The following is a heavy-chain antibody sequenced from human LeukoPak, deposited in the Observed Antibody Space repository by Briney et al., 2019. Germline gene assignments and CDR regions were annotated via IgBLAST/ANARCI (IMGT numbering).Heavy chain of an antibody. CDR2: IYHSGST. Sequence: SETLSLTCTVSGGSISSGGYYWSWIRQPPGKGLEWIGYIYHSGSTYYNPSLKSRVTISVDRSKNQFSLKLSSVTAADTAVYYCARGEGAGYYGSGSYYDYWGQGTLVTVSS. D-gene: IGHD3-10*01. J-gene: IGHJ4*02. V-gene: IGHV4-30-2*01. CDR1: GGSISSGGYY. CDR3: ARGEGAGYYGSGSYYDY.